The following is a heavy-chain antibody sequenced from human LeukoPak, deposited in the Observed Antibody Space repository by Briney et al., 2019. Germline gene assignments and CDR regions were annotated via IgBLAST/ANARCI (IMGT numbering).Heavy chain of an antibody. CDR2: ISGSGGST. V-gene: IGHV3-23*01. D-gene: IGHD3-22*01. CDR3: AKALYRDYYDSSGYFPVYYYYYGMDV. CDR1: GFTFSSYA. Sequence: GGSLRLSCAASGFTFSSYAMSWVRQAPGKGLEWVSAISGSGGSTYYADSVKGRFTISRDNSKNTLYLQMNGLRAEDTAVYYCAKALYRDYYDSSGYFPVYYYYYGMDVWGQGTTVTVSS. J-gene: IGHJ6*02.